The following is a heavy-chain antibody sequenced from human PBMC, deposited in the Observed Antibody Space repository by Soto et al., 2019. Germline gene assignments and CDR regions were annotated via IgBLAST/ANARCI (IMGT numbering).Heavy chain of an antibody. CDR2: IHYNGNT. D-gene: IGHD2-2*01. V-gene: IGHV4-59*01. CDR1: GASISNYY. CDR3: ASLPCQRSSESCTSCCDFGQ. J-gene: IGHJ4*02. Sequence: SETLSLTCTVSGASISNYYWSWVRQPPGKGLEWIAYIHYNGNTNYNPSLTIRVTMSLDTSKNQFSLKLLSVTAADTAAYYCASLPCQRSSESCTSCCDFGQWGQGTLVTVSS.